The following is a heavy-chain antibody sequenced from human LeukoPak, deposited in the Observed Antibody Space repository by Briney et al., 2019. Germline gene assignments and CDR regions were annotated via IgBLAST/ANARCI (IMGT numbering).Heavy chain of an antibody. J-gene: IGHJ4*02. Sequence: GGSLRLSCAASGFTFSSYSMNWVRQAPGKGLEWVSSISSSSSYIYYADSVKGRITISRDNAKTSMYLQMNSLTAKDTAVYYCARESDSSGYYALDYWGQGTLVTVSS. CDR3: ARESDSSGYYALDY. V-gene: IGHV3-21*01. CDR2: ISSSSSYI. D-gene: IGHD3-22*01. CDR1: GFTFSSYS.